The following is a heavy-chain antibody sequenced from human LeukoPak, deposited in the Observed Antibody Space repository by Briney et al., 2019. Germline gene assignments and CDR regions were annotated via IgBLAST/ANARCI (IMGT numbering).Heavy chain of an antibody. D-gene: IGHD4-23*01. Sequence: GGSLRLSCAASGFTFSDYYMSWIRQAPGKGLEWVSYISSSGSTIYYADSVKGRLTISRDNAKNSLYLQMNSLRAEDTAVYYCARASPTVGNWFDPWGQGTLVTVSS. CDR2: ISSSGSTI. CDR3: ARASPTVGNWFDP. V-gene: IGHV3-11*01. CDR1: GFTFSDYY. J-gene: IGHJ5*02.